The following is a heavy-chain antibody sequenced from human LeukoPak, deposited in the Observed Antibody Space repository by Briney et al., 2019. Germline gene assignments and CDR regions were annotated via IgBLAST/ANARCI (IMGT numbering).Heavy chain of an antibody. V-gene: IGHV3-21*01. Sequence: GGSLRLSCAASGFTFSSYAISWVRQAPGKGLEWVSCISSTSNYIFYADSVRGRFTISRDNAKNSLYLQMDSLRAEDTAVYYCARADMYSSSWSYLFDYWGQGTLVTVSS. CDR3: ARADMYSSSWSYLFDY. J-gene: IGHJ4*02. CDR2: ISSTSNYI. CDR1: GFTFSSYA. D-gene: IGHD6-13*01.